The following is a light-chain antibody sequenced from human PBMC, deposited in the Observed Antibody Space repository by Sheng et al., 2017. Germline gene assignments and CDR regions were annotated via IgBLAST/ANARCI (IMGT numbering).Light chain of an antibody. CDR2: WAS. V-gene: IGKV4-1*01. Sequence: DIVMTQSPRSLVVSLGERAVINCRSSQTIYYSSNNKNYLAWYQQKPGQSPRLLIYWASTRESGVPDRFSGSGSGTDFTLTISSLQAEDVAVYYCQQYYSSPLTFGGGTKVEIK. CDR3: QQYYSSPLT. J-gene: IGKJ4*01. CDR1: QTIYYSSNNKNY.